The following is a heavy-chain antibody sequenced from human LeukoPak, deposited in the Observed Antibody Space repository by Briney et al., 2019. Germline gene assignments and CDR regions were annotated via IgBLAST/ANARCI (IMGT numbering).Heavy chain of an antibody. CDR3: ARGQGTMVRGVIITDYYYMDV. V-gene: IGHV1-8*01. J-gene: IGHJ6*03. Sequence: ASVKVSCKASGGTFTSYDINWVRQATGQGLEWMGWMNPNSGNTGYAQKFQGRVTMTRNTSISTAYMELSSLRSEDTAVYYCARGQGTMVRGVIITDYYYMDVWGKGTTVTISS. CDR2: MNPNSGNT. D-gene: IGHD3-10*01. CDR1: GGTFTSYD.